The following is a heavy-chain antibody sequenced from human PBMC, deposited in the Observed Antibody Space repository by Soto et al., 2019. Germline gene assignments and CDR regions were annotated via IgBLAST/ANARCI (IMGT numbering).Heavy chain of an antibody. J-gene: IGHJ4*02. D-gene: IGHD3-10*01. V-gene: IGHV1-69*02. CDR3: ASSYGSGYRAFDY. CDR2: INPILSMS. CDR1: GDTFTFYS. Sequence: QVQLVQSGAEVKKPGSSVRVSCKASGDTFTFYSINWVRQAHGLGLEWMGRINPILSMSNYAQRFQGRVTMTADKSTSTAYMELSSLRSGDTAMYYCASSYGSGYRAFDYWGQGALVTVSS.